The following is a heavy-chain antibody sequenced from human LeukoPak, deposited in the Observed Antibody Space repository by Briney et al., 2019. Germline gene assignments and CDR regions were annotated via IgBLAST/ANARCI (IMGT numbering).Heavy chain of an antibody. CDR1: GGSISSGGYY. J-gene: IGHJ4*02. Sequence: SQTLSLTCTVSGGSISSGGYYWSWIRQHPGKGLEWIGYIYYSGSTYYNPSLKSRVTISVDTSKKQFSRKLSSVTSADTAVYYCARESGYGNFYYFDYWGQGTLVTVSS. D-gene: IGHD5-12*01. V-gene: IGHV4-31*03. CDR2: IYYSGST. CDR3: ARESGYGNFYYFDY.